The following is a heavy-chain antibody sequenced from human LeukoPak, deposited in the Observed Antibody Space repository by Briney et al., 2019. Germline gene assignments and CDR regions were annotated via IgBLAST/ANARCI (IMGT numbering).Heavy chain of an antibody. J-gene: IGHJ4*02. CDR1: GGTFSSYA. Sequence: ASVKVSCKASGGTFSSYAISWVRQAPGQGLEWMGGIIPIFGTANYAQTFQGRVTITADESTSTAYMELSSLRSEDTAVYYCARAYYYDSSRIDYWGQGTLVTVSS. CDR2: IIPIFGTA. CDR3: ARAYYYDSSRIDY. V-gene: IGHV1-69*13. D-gene: IGHD3-22*01.